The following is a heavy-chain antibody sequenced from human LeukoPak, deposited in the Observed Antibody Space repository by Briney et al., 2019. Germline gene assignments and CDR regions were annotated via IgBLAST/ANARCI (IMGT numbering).Heavy chain of an antibody. CDR2: IYTSGST. D-gene: IGHD3-22*01. CDR1: GGSISSYY. J-gene: IGHJ2*01. Sequence: SETLSLTCTVSGGSISSYYWSWIRQPAGKGLEWIGRIYTSGSTNYNPSLKSRVTMSVDTSKHQFSLKLSSVTAADTAVYYCARDPRYYYDSSGYYANWYFDLWGRGTLVTVSS. V-gene: IGHV4-4*07. CDR3: ARDPRYYYDSSGYYANWYFDL.